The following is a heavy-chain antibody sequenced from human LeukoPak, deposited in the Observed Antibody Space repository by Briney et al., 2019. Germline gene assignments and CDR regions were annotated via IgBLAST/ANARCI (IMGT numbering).Heavy chain of an antibody. CDR3: AKSAYFYYDSSGYYHTDY. V-gene: IGHV3-23*01. CDR2: ISGSGDST. Sequence: PGGSLRLSCAASGFTFSSYWMNWVRQAPGKGLEWVSAISGSGDSTYYPDAVKGRFTISRDNSKNTLYLQMNSLTAEDTAVYYCAKSAYFYYDSSGYYHTDYWGQGTLVTVSS. D-gene: IGHD3-22*01. J-gene: IGHJ4*02. CDR1: GFTFSSYW.